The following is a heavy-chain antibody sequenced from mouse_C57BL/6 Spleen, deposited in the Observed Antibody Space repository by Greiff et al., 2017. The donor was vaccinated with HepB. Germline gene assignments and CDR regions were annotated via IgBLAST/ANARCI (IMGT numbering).Heavy chain of an antibody. CDR3: AREGITTVDFDY. CDR2: INYDGSST. D-gene: IGHD1-1*01. Sequence: EVHLVESEGGLVQPGSSMKLSCTASGFTFSDYYMAWVRQVPEKGLEWVANINYDGSSTYYLDSLKSRFIISRDNAKNILYLQMSSLKSEDTATYYCAREGITTVDFDYWGQGTTLTVSS. J-gene: IGHJ2*01. CDR1: GFTFSDYY. V-gene: IGHV5-16*01.